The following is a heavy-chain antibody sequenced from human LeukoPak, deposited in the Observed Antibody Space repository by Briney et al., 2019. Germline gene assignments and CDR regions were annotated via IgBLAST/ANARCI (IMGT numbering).Heavy chain of an antibody. Sequence: GGSLRLSCAASGFTFSSYAMSGVRQAPGEGLEWVSAISGSGGSTYYADSVKGRFTISRDNSKNTLYLQMNSLRAEDTAVYYCAKDIKDTAMVYFDYWGQGTLVTVSS. CDR3: AKDIKDTAMVYFDY. J-gene: IGHJ4*02. CDR1: GFTFSSYA. V-gene: IGHV3-23*01. CDR2: ISGSGGST. D-gene: IGHD5-18*01.